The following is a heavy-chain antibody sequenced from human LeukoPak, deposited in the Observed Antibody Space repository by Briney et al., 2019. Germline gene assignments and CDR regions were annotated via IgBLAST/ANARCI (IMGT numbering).Heavy chain of an antibody. V-gene: IGHV3-15*01. J-gene: IGHJ4*02. D-gene: IGHD2-15*01. CDR3: TTPIIVVVVAANDY. Sequence: NPGGSLRLSCAAAGFTFSNAWMSWVSQAPGKGLEWVGRIKSKTDGGTTDYAAPVKGRFTISRDDSKNTLYLQMNSLKTEDTAVYYCTTPIIVVVVAANDYWGQGTLVTVSS. CDR1: GFTFSNAW. CDR2: IKSKTDGGTT.